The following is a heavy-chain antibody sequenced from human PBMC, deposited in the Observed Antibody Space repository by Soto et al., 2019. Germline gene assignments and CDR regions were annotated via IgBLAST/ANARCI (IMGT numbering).Heavy chain of an antibody. Sequence: EVQLSESGGGLGQPGGSLRLSCAASGFTFSNYAMTWVRQAPGKGLEWVSGLNGSGGSTSSADSVKGRFAISRDNSKNTLYLQTNNLRDGDTAVYYCARGFSGGKGSAPDFWGQGTLVTVSS. D-gene: IGHD3-10*01. V-gene: IGHV3-23*01. CDR2: LNGSGGST. J-gene: IGHJ4*02. CDR3: ARGFSGGKGSAPDF. CDR1: GFTFSNYA.